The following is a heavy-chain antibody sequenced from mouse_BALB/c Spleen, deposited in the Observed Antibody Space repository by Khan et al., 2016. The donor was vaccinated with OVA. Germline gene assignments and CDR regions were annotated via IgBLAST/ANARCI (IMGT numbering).Heavy chain of an antibody. CDR3: TRNGFGNYESWYY. J-gene: IGHJ2*01. V-gene: IGHV1-5*01. CDR1: GYTFTSYW. CDR2: IYPVTSDT. Sequence: EVQLQESGTVLARPGASVKMSCKASGYTFTSYWMHWVKQRPGQGLAWIGAIYPVTSDTNYTPKLKGKAKLTAVTYTSTAYLVLTSLTNEDSAVYYGTRNGFGNYESWYYWGQGTTLTVSS. D-gene: IGHD2-1*01.